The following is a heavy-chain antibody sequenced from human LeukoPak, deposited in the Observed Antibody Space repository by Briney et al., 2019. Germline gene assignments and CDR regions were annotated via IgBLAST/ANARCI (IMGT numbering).Heavy chain of an antibody. CDR2: INPSDETT. V-gene: IGHV1-46*04. CDR3: ARDYCSRSSCYAPNY. D-gene: IGHD2-2*01. CDR1: GNTFTTYD. Sequence: ASVKVSCKASGNTFTTYDFNWVRQAPGQGLEWMGVINPSDETTLYAEKLQGRATMTRDTSTSSVYMELSSLRSEDAAVYYCARDYCSRSSCYAPNYWGQGTLVTVSS. J-gene: IGHJ4*02.